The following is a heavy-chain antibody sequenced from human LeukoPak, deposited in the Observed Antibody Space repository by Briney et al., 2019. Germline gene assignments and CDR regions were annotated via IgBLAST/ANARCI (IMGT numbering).Heavy chain of an antibody. CDR1: GGSFSGYY. J-gene: IGHJ4*02. Sequence: SETLSLTCAVYGGSFSGYYWSWIRQPPGKGLEWIGEINHSGSTNYNPSLKSRVTISVDTSKNQFSLKLSSVTAADTAVYYCARHVWLQPFDYWGQGTLVTVSS. D-gene: IGHD3-9*01. CDR2: INHSGST. V-gene: IGHV4-34*01. CDR3: ARHVWLQPFDY.